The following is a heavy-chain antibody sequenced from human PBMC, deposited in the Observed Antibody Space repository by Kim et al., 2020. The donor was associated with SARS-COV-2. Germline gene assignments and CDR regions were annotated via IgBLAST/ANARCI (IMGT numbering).Heavy chain of an antibody. CDR1: GFTFSSSW. D-gene: IGHD3-16*01. CDR3: ARAAIGWGPYYYYGLDV. CDR2: IKQDGSDK. V-gene: IGHV3-7*03. Sequence: GGSLRLSCAASGFTFSSSWMTWVRQTPGKGLEWVANIKQDGSDKFYVDSVKGRFPISRDNAENSLYLQMNSLRAEDTATYHCARAAIGWGPYYYYGLDVWGQGTTVTVSS. J-gene: IGHJ6*02.